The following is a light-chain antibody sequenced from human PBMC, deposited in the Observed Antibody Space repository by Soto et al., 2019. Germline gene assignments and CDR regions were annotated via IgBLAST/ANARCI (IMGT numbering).Light chain of an antibody. J-gene: IGKJ1*01. CDR1: QSVSSN. CDR3: QQYGSSPPRT. Sequence: IMMTQSPSTLSVSPGERATLSCRASQSVSSNLAWYQQKPGQAPRLLIYGASTRATDVPDRFSGSGSGADFTLTISRLEPEDFAVYYCQQYGSSPPRTFGQGTKVDIK. CDR2: GAS. V-gene: IGKV3-20*01.